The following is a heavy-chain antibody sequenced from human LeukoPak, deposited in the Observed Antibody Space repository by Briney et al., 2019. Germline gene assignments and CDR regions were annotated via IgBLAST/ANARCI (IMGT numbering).Heavy chain of an antibody. Sequence: SETLSLTCTVSGGSISSYYWSWIRQPPGKGLEWIGYIYYSGSTNYNPSLKSRVTISVDTSKNQFSLKLSSVTAADTAVYYCARDFRYCSGGSCYPGSFDYWGQGTLDTVSS. CDR3: ARDFRYCSGGSCYPGSFDY. J-gene: IGHJ4*02. CDR1: GGSISSYY. D-gene: IGHD2-15*01. V-gene: IGHV4-59*01. CDR2: IYYSGST.